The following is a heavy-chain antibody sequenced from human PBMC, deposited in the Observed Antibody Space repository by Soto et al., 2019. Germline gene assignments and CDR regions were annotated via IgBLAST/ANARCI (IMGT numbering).Heavy chain of an antibody. CDR3: AGPSNYDMDV. J-gene: IGHJ6*02. V-gene: IGHV4-30-4*01. Sequence: PSETLSLTCTISGGSISNNDYFWTWIRQPPGKGLEWIGYIHYSGSTYYNPSLKSRVTISVDTSKNQFSLKLSSVTAADTAVYYCAGPSNYDMDVWGQGTTVTVSS. CDR2: IHYSGST. CDR1: GGSISNNDYF. D-gene: IGHD2-2*01.